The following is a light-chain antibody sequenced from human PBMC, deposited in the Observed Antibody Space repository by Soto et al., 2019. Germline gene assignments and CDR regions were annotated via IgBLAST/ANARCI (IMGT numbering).Light chain of an antibody. CDR2: TPS. Sequence: DIQMTQSPSTLSASVGDRVTITCRARQSISSWLAWYQQKPGQAPKLLIYTPSSLESGVPSRFRGSGSGTEFTITSSSLQPDDFATYYCQQYNSYSWTFGQGTKVEIK. CDR1: QSISSW. V-gene: IGKV1-5*03. J-gene: IGKJ1*01. CDR3: QQYNSYSWT.